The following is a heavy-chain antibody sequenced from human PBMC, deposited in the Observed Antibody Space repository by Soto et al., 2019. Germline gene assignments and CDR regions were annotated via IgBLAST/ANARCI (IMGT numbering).Heavy chain of an antibody. CDR1: GFTFTRYS. J-gene: IGHJ4*02. Sequence: LRLSCAASGFTFTRYSMNWVRQAPGKGLEWVASISSTTNYIYYGESLKGRLTISRDNAKNSMYLQMNTLRAEDTAVYYCARESEDLSSNLDYWGQGTRVTVYS. V-gene: IGHV3-21*06. CDR2: ISSTTNYI. CDR3: ARESEDLSSNLDY.